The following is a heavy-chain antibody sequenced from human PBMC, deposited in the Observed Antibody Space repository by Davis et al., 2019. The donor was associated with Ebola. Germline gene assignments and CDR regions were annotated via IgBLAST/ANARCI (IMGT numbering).Heavy chain of an antibody. CDR2: INCNGGST. CDR3: AIPDCSGANCYSVYIKN. J-gene: IGHJ4*02. Sequence: GGSLRLSCAASGFTFDDYGMSWVRQAPGKGLEWVSGINCNGGSTGYADSVKGRFTIPRDNAKNSLYLQMNSLRAEDTAVYYCAIPDCSGANCYSVYIKNWGQGTLVTVSS. V-gene: IGHV3-20*04. D-gene: IGHD2-15*01. CDR1: GFTFDDYG.